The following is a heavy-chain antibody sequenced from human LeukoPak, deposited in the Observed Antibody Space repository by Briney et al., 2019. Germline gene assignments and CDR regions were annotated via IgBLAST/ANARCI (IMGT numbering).Heavy chain of an antibody. Sequence: SVKVSCKASGGTFSSYAISWVRQDPGQGLEWMGGIIPVFGTANYAQKFQGRVTISADESTSTAYMELSSLRSEDTAVYYCARWAIYCSSTSCYTVFTYFDYWGQGTLVTVSS. CDR2: IIPVFGTA. D-gene: IGHD2-2*02. CDR1: GGTFSSYA. J-gene: IGHJ4*02. V-gene: IGHV1-69*13. CDR3: ARWAIYCSSTSCYTVFTYFDY.